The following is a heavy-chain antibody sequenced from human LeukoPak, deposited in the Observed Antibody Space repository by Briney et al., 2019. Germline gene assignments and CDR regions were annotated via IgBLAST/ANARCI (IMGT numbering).Heavy chain of an antibody. CDR1: GFTFSSYG. CDR3: AREPPSGSYYYFDY. CDR2: IWYDGSNK. V-gene: IGHV3-33*01. D-gene: IGHD1-26*01. J-gene: IGHJ4*02. Sequence: GGSLRLSCAASGFTFSSYGMHWVRQAPGKGLEWVAVIWYDGSNKYYADSVKGRFTISRDNSKNTPYLQMNSLRAEDTAVYYRAREPPSGSYYYFDYWGQGTLVTVSS.